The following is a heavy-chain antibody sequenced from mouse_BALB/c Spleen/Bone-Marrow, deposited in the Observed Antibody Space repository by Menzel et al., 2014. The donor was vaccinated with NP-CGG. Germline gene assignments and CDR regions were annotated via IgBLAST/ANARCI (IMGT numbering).Heavy chain of an antibody. J-gene: IGHJ2*01. CDR3: AREDFRYDSFDY. CDR1: GFSLISYG. Sequence: QVQLKESGPGLVAPSQSLSISCTVSGFSLISYGVLWVRQPPGKGLEWLGVIWAGGSTNYNSALMSRLSISKDNSKSQVFLKMNSLQTDDTAIYYCAREDFRYDSFDYWGQGTTLTVSS. CDR2: IWAGGST. V-gene: IGHV2-9*02. D-gene: IGHD2-14*01.